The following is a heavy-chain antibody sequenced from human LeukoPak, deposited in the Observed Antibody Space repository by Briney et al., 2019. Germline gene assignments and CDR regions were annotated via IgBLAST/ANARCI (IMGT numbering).Heavy chain of an antibody. CDR3: ARNRYYDLWSGYYTLDYYYYGMDV. CDR1: GGSISSYY. V-gene: IGHV4-59*01. D-gene: IGHD3-3*01. J-gene: IGHJ6*02. CDR2: IYYSGST. Sequence: SETLSLTCTVSGGSISSYYWSWIRQPPGKGLEWIGYIYYSGSTNYNPSLKSRVTISVDTSKNQFSLKLSSVTAADTAVYYCARNRYYDLWSGYYTLDYYYYGMDVWGQGTTVTVSS.